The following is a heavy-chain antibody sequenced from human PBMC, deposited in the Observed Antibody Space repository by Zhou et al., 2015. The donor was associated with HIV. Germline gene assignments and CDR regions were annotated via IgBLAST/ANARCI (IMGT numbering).Heavy chain of an antibody. J-gene: IGHJ4*02. CDR3: ALNPPLRGVIAVAGTFDY. CDR1: GGTFSSYT. Sequence: QVQLVQSGAEVKKPGSSVKVSCKASGGTFSSYTISWVRQAPGQGLEWMGRIIPILGIANYAQKFQGRVTITADKSTSTAYMELSSLRSEDTAVYYCALNPPLRGVIAVAGTFDYWGQGTLVTVSS. D-gene: IGHD6-19*01. V-gene: IGHV1-69*02. CDR2: IIPILGIA.